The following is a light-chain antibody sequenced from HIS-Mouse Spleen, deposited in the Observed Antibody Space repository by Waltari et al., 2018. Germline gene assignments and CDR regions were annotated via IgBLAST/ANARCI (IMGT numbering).Light chain of an antibody. CDR1: SSDVGGYKY. J-gene: IGLJ3*02. CDR3: CSYAGSYTWV. Sequence: QSALTQPRSVSGSPGQAVTISCTGTSSDVGGYKYVSWYQQHPGKAPKLMIYDVSKRPSGVPDRFSASKSGNTACLTISGLQAEDEAEYYCCSYAGSYTWVFGGGTKLTVL. V-gene: IGLV2-11*01. CDR2: DVS.